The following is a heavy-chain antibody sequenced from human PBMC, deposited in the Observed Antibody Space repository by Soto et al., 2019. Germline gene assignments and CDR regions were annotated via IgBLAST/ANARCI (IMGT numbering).Heavy chain of an antibody. Sequence: PSETLSLTCAVYGGSFSGYYWSWIRQPPGKGLEWIGEINHSGSTNYNPSLKSRVTISVDTSKNQFSLKLSSVTAADTAVYYCASRGRAATPNYYYGMDVWGQGTTVTVS. V-gene: IGHV4-34*01. CDR3: ASRGRAATPNYYYGMDV. J-gene: IGHJ6*02. CDR1: GGSFSGYY. CDR2: INHSGST. D-gene: IGHD2-15*01.